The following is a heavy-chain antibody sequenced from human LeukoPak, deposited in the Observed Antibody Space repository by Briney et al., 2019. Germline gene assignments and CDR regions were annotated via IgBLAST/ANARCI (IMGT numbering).Heavy chain of an antibody. J-gene: IGHJ4*02. D-gene: IGHD3-22*01. CDR3: EKRGVVIRVILVGFHKEAYYFDS. CDR1: GITLSNYG. Sequence: GGSLRLSCAVSGITLSNYGMSWVRQAPGKGLEWVAGISDSGGRTNYADSVKGRFTISRDNPKNTLYLQMNSVRAEDTAVYFCEKRGVVIRVILVGFHKEAYYFDSWGQGALVTVSS. CDR2: ISDSGGRT. V-gene: IGHV3-23*01.